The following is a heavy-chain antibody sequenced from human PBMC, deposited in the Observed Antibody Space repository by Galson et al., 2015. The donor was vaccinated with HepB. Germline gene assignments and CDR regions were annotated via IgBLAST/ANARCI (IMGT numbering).Heavy chain of an antibody. Sequence: SVKVSCKASGYTFTSYGISWMRQAPGQGLEWMGWISTYNGNTNYAQNTNYAQKLQGRVTMTTDAFTSTAYMELRSLRSDDTAVYYCARAYSSGSYYGAFDIWGQGTMVTVSS. V-gene: IGHV1-18*01. CDR3: ARAYSSGSYYGAFDI. CDR2: ISTYNGNTNYAQNT. CDR1: GYTFTSYG. J-gene: IGHJ3*02. D-gene: IGHD3-22*01.